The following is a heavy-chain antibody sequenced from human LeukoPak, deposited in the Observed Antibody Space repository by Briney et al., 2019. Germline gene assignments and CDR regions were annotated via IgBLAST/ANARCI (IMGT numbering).Heavy chain of an antibody. CDR3: AREFGGSYGGGAFDI. D-gene: IGHD1-26*01. CDR1: GGSISSYY. Sequence: SETLSLTCTVSGGSISSYYWSWIRQPPGKGLEWIGYIYYSGSANYNPSLKSRVTISVDTSKNQFSLKLSSVTAADTAVYYCAREFGGSYGGGAFDIWGQGTVVTVSS. CDR2: IYYSGSA. J-gene: IGHJ3*02. V-gene: IGHV4-59*12.